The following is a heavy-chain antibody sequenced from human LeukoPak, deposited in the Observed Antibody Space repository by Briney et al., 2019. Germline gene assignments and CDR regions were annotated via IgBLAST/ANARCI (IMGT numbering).Heavy chain of an antibody. CDR3: AIMLGYYDGSGFWVQ. J-gene: IGHJ4*02. D-gene: IGHD3-22*01. Sequence: AGSLSLSCAASGFIFSRYAMSWVRPPAGRELEWVSFISPRGDRTSNADSVEGRLTISRDNTRNTLYLQMNSLRDQDTGVYYSAIMLGYYDGSGFWVQWGQGTLVTVSS. CDR2: ISPRGDRT. V-gene: IGHV3-23*01. CDR1: GFIFSRYA.